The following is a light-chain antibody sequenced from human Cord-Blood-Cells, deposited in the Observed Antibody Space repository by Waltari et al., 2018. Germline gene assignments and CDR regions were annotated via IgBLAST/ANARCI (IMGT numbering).Light chain of an antibody. CDR1: QSVSSSY. J-gene: IGKJ3*01. Sequence: EIVLTQSPGTLSLSPGERATLSCRASQSVSSSYLACYQQKPGQAPGLLIYGAASRATGIPERGSGSGAGTDFSLTMSRQEREEFAVYYCQQYGSSTFTFGPGTKVDIK. CDR3: QQYGSSTFT. CDR2: GAA. V-gene: IGKV3-20*01.